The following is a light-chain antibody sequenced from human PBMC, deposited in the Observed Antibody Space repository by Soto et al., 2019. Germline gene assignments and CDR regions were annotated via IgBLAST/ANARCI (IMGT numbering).Light chain of an antibody. CDR2: DAS. CDR3: QQYVSAPST. Sequence: VVTQAPATLSVSAGARATLFCRASQNIISNLAWYQQKPGQAPRLLVYDASTRATGVPVSFSGSGSGTDFTLTISRREPEDVAVYYCQQYVSAPSTFGQGTRLEI. V-gene: IGKV3-20*01. CDR1: QNIISN. J-gene: IGKJ5*01.